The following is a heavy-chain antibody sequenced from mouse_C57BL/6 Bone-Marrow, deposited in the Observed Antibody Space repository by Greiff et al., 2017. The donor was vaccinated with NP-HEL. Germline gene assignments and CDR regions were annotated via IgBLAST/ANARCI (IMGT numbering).Heavy chain of an antibody. CDR3: TTLDSSGHYAMDY. J-gene: IGHJ4*01. V-gene: IGHV14-1*01. CDR1: GFNIKDYY. D-gene: IGHD3-2*02. Sequence: EVQLQQSGAELVRPGASVKLSCTASGFNIKDYYMHWVKQRPEQGLEWIGRIDPEDGDTEYAPKFQGKATMTADTSSNTANLQLSSLTSEDTAVYYCTTLDSSGHYAMDYWGQGTSVTVSS. CDR2: IDPEDGDT.